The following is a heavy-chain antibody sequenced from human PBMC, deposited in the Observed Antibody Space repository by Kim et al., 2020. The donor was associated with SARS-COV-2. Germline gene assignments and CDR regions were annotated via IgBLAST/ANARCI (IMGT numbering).Heavy chain of an antibody. Sequence: GGSLRLSCAASGFTFSNVWMSWVRQAPGKGLERIGRIKTKTEGETTDYAAPVKGRFSISRDDSGATPYLHMNSLKTEDTAVYYCTPASDNSEWGQGNLVT. CDR1: GFTFSNVW. D-gene: IGHD1-26*01. J-gene: IGHJ4*02. V-gene: IGHV3-15*01. CDR2: IKTKTEGETT. CDR3: TPASDNSE.